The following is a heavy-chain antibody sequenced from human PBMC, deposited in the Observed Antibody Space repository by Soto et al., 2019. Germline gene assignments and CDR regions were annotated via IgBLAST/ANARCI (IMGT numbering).Heavy chain of an antibody. CDR1: GGSFSGYY. Sequence: SETLSLTCAVYGGSFSGYYWTWIRQPPGEGLEWIGCICNSGTTNYNPSLKSRVAISIDTQKNQFSLKLTSVTAADTAVYFCAREDDGGDRDYYGLDVWGQGTTVTVSS. D-gene: IGHD2-21*02. CDR2: ICNSGTT. V-gene: IGHV4-4*08. CDR3: AREDDGGDRDYYGLDV. J-gene: IGHJ6*02.